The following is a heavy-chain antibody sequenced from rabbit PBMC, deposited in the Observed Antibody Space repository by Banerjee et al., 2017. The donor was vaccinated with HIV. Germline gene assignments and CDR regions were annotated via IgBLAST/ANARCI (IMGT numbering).Heavy chain of an antibody. CDR1: GFTLSNYW. CDR2: IAVDTSRT. V-gene: IGHV1S45*01. J-gene: IGHJ4*01. D-gene: IGHD8-1*01. Sequence: QEQLVESGGGLVQPEGSLTLTCTTSGFTLSNYWMCWVRQAPGKGLEWIGCIAVDTSRTYMSWAKGRFTISETSSTTVTLQMTSLTAADTATYFCARLGAGSSYSGYDLWGPGTLVTVS. CDR3: ARLGAGSSYSGYDL.